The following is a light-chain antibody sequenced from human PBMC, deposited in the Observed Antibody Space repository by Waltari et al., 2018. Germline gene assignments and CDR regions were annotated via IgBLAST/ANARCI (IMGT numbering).Light chain of an antibody. J-gene: IGLJ3*02. V-gene: IGLV5-37*01. CDR3: MFWPSNVWV. Sequence: QPVLTQPPSSSASPGESASLTCTLPSDINVDDFNIYRYQQKPGSPPRFLLYYKSDSEKAQGSGVPSRFSGSKDASANAGILLISGLQSEDEADYYCMFWPSNVWVFGGGTKLTVL. CDR1: SDINVDDFN. CDR2: YKSDSEK.